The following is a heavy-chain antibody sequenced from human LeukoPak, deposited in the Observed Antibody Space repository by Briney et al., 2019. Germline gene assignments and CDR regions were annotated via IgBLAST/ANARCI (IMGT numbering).Heavy chain of an antibody. D-gene: IGHD3-22*01. V-gene: IGHV3-48*01. CDR1: GFTFSSYN. CDR3: ASSLGYYDGY. J-gene: IGHJ4*02. CDR2: ISSSGSTI. Sequence: GGSLRLSCAASGFTFSSYNMNWVRQAPGKGLEWVSDISSSGSTIYYADSVKGRFTISRDNAKNSLYLQLNSLRPEDTAVYYCASSLGYYDGYWGQGTLVTVSS.